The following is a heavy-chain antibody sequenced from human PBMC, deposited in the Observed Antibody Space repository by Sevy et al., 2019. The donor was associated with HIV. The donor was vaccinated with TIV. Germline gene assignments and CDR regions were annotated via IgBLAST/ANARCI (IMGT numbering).Heavy chain of an antibody. CDR3: ARISTVRGKFNWFDP. D-gene: IGHD3-10*01. V-gene: IGHV1-18*01. J-gene: IGHJ5*02. Sequence: ASVKVSCKASGYTFDSFGISWVRQAPGQGLESIGWIGVYNGNIKYAQKFQDRVTMTTDTSTNTAYMELRSLRFDDTAVYFCARISTVRGKFNWFDPWGQGTLVTVSS. CDR2: IGVYNGNI. CDR1: GYTFDSFG.